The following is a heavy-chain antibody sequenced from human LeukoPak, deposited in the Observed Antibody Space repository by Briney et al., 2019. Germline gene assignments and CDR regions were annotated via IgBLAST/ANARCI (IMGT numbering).Heavy chain of an antibody. CDR1: GGSISSSSYY. CDR2: IYYSGST. CDR3: ARENLSSSWY. V-gene: IGHV4-39*02. J-gene: IGHJ4*02. Sequence: SETLSLTCTVSGGSISSSSYYWGWIRQPPGKGLEWIGSIYYSGSTYYNPSLKSRVTISVDTSKNQFSLKLSSVTAADTAVCYCARENLSSSWYWGQGTLVTVSS. D-gene: IGHD6-13*01.